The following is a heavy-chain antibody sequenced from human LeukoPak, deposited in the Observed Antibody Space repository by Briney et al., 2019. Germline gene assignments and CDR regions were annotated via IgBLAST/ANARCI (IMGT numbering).Heavy chain of an antibody. CDR1: GGSISSYY. CDR2: IYYSGST. V-gene: IGHV4-59*01. Sequence: PSETLSLTCTVSGGSISSYYWSWIRQPPGKGVEGIGYIYYSGSTNYNPSLKSRVTISVDTSKNQFSLKLSSVTAADTAVYYCARTSVLVAPGFEYYFDYWGQGTLVTVSS. J-gene: IGHJ4*02. D-gene: IGHD2-8*02. CDR3: ARTSVLVAPGFEYYFDY.